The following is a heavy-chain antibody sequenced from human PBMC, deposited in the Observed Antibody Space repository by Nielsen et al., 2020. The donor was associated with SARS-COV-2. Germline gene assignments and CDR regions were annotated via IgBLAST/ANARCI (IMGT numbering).Heavy chain of an antibody. CDR3: ARERITIFGVVIGSDYYYGMDV. Sequence: GESLKISCAASGFTVSSNYMSWVRQAPGKGLEWVSVIYSGGSTYYADSVKGRFTISRDNSKNTLYLQMNSLRAEDTAVYYCARERITIFGVVIGSDYYYGMDVWGQGTTVTVSS. J-gene: IGHJ6*02. D-gene: IGHD3-3*01. CDR1: GFTVSSNY. CDR2: IYSGGST. V-gene: IGHV3-66*01.